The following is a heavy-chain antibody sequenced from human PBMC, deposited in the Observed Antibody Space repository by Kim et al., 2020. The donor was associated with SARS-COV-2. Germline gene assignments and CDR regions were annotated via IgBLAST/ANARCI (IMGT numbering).Heavy chain of an antibody. D-gene: IGHD5-12*01. J-gene: IGHJ2*01. Sequence: YAQKFQGRVTMTRDTSISTAYMELSRLRSDDTAVYYCASSGSNYWYFDLWGRGTLVTVSS. V-gene: IGHV1-2*02. CDR3: ASSGSNYWYFDL.